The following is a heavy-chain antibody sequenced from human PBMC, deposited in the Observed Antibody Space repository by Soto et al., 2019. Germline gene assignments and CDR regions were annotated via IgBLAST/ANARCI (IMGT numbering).Heavy chain of an antibody. J-gene: IGHJ5*02. CDR1: GGSVSSGDYY. Sequence: SETLSLTCIVSGGSVSSGDYYWSWIRQPPGKGLEWIGYIYYSGNTNYNPSLKSRVIISVDTSKNLFSLKLTSVTAADTAVYYCARIPVDTSMIYWLDPWGQGTLVTVS. D-gene: IGHD5-18*01. V-gene: IGHV4-61*08. CDR2: IYYSGNT. CDR3: ARIPVDTSMIYWLDP.